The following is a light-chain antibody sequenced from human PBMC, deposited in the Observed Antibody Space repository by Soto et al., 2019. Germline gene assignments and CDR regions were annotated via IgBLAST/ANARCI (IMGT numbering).Light chain of an antibody. J-gene: IGKJ1*01. CDR2: KAS. CDR1: QTVERW. Sequence: DIQMTQSPSTLPASVGDRVTISCRASQTVERWLAWYQQKPGKAPKLLIYKASSLQSGVPSSFSGSGSGTEFTLTITSLQPDDFATYYCQQYDTYSRTFGQGTKVDI. CDR3: QQYDTYSRT. V-gene: IGKV1-5*03.